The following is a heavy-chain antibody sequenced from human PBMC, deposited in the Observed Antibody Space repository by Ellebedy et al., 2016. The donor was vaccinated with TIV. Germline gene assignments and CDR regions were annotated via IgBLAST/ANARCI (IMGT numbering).Heavy chain of an antibody. J-gene: IGHJ4*02. V-gene: IGHV4-34*09. D-gene: IGHD4-17*01. CDR3: ARGEVTTRFDY. Sequence: SQTLSLTXAVYGGSFSGYYWSWIRQPPGKGLEWIGEINHSGSTYYNPSLKSRVTISVDTSKNQFSLKLSSVTAADTAVYYCARGEVTTRFDYWGQGTLVTVSS. CDR2: INHSGST. CDR1: GGSFSGYY.